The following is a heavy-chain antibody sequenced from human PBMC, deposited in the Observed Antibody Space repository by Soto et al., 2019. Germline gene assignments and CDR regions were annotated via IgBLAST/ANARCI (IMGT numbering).Heavy chain of an antibody. CDR2: IGTAGDT. V-gene: IGHV3-13*01. CDR3: ARGIAAAGFDY. CDR1: GFTFSSYD. D-gene: IGHD6-13*01. Sequence: EVQLVESGGGLVQPGGSLRLSCAASGFTFSSYDMHWVRQATGKGLEWVSAIGTAGDTYYPGSVKGRFTISRENAKNSLYLQMNSLRAGDTAVYYCARGIAAAGFDYWGQGTLVTVSS. J-gene: IGHJ4*02.